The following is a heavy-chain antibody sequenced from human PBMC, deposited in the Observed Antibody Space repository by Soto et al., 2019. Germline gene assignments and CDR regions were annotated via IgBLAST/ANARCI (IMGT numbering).Heavy chain of an antibody. CDR3: ARERSGYCYGPSGTDY. V-gene: IGHV1-69*08. CDR2: IIPILGIA. D-gene: IGHD5-18*01. J-gene: IGHJ4*02. Sequence: QVQLVQSGAEVKKPGSSVKVSCKASGGTFSSYTISWVRQAPGQGLEWMGRIIPILGIANYAQKFQGRVTSTADKSTSTAYMELSRLRSEDTAVYYCARERSGYCYGPSGTDYWGQGTLVTVSS. CDR1: GGTFSSYT.